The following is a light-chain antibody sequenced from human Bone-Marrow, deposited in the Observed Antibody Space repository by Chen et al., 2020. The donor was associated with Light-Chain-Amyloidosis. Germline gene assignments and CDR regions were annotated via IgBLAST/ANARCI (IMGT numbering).Light chain of an antibody. J-gene: IGLJ2*01. CDR3: QSADSRGIYEVI. Sequence: SYELTQPPSVSVSPGQTARITCSGDDLPTKYAYWYQQKPGQAPVLVLHSDTERPSGISERFPGYTSGRTATVTISGGQAEEEADYHCQSADSRGIYEVIFGGGTKLTVL. V-gene: IGLV3-25*02. CDR2: SDT. CDR1: DLPTKY.